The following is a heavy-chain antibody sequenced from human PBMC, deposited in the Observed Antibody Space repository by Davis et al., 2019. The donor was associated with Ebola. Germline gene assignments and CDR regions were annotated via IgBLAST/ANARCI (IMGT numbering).Heavy chain of an antibody. CDR2: IYYSGST. V-gene: IGHV4-4*02. CDR1: GGSISSSNW. CDR3: ARDVARGWFDP. Sequence: SETLSLTCAVSGGSISSSNWWSWVRQPPGKGLEWIGYIYYSGSTNYNPSLKSRVTISVDTSKNQFSLKLSSVTAADTAVYYCARDVARGWFDPWGQGTLVTVSS. J-gene: IGHJ5*02.